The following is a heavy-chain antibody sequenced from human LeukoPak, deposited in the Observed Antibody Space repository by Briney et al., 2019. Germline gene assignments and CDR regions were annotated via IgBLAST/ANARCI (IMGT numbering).Heavy chain of an antibody. CDR2: IIPIFFTS. CDR1: GGTFSSYA. J-gene: IGHJ4*02. D-gene: IGHD4-23*01. Sequence: SVKVSCKASGGTFSSYAISWVRQAPGQGLEWMGGIIPIFFTSNYAQKFQGRVTITTDESTSTAYMELSSLRSEDTAVYYCANLVRWYQGGYSDYWGQGTLVTVPS. CDR3: ANLVRWYQGGYSDY. V-gene: IGHV1-69*05.